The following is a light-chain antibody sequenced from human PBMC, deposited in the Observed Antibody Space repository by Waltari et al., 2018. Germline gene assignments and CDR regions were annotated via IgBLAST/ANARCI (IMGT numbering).Light chain of an antibody. CDR2: AAS. V-gene: IGKV1-9*01. J-gene: IGKJ3*01. CDR3: QHLNNYPFT. CDR1: QGISSY. Sequence: DIQLTQSPSFLSESVGDRVTIPCRASQGISSYLAWYQQKPGKAPKLLIYAASILQSGVPSRFSGSGSGTEFTLTISSLQPEDFATYYCQHLNNYPFTFGPGTKVDIK.